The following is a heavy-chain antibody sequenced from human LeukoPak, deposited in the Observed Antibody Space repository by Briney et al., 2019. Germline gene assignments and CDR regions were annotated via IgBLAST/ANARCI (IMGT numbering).Heavy chain of an antibody. Sequence: ASVKVSCKXSGYTFTSYGISWVRQAPRQGLEWMGWISAYNGNTNYAQKLQGRVTMTTDTSTSTAYMELRSLRSDDTAVYYCARDFPPYSSSWSPFDYWGQGTLVTVSS. CDR1: GYTFTSYG. V-gene: IGHV1-18*01. CDR3: ARDFPPYSSSWSPFDY. J-gene: IGHJ4*02. CDR2: ISAYNGNT. D-gene: IGHD6-13*01.